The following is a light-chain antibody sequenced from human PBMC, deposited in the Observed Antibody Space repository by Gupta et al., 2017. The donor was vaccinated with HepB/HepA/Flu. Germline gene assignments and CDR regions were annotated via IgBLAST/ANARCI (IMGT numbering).Light chain of an antibody. V-gene: IGLV2-14*03. CDR2: DVS. Sequence: QSALTPPASVSGSPGQSITIYCTGPSIDVGGYNYVTWYQQHPGKAHKLMIYDVSQRPAGVAARFSGSKSGNTASLTISARQDEDEADYYCSSYTTSSTLVFGTGTKVTVL. J-gene: IGLJ1*01. CDR3: SSYTTSSTLV. CDR1: SIDVGGYNY.